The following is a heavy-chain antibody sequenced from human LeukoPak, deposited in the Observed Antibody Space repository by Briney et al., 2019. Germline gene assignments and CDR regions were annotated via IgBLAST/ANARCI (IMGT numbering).Heavy chain of an antibody. CDR1: GFAFSSYV. J-gene: IGHJ3*02. Sequence: GGSLRLSCAASGFAFSSYVINWVRQAPGKGLEWVSAIGGTGRTYYADPVKGRFTISRDNSKNTVFLQMNSLRAEDTAISYCAKDMTTRGAFDIWGQGTMVTVSS. CDR3: AKDMTTRGAFDI. D-gene: IGHD1-1*01. CDR2: IGGTGRT. V-gene: IGHV3-23*01.